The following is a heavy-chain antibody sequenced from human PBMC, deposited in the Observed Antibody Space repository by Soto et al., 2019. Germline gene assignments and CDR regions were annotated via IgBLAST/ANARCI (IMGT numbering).Heavy chain of an antibody. V-gene: IGHV4-59*01. D-gene: IGHD1-1*01. CDR2: IYYSGST. J-gene: IGHJ6*02. CDR3: ARDRSTGTPQGYYYGMDV. CDR1: GGSISPYY. Sequence: SETLSLTCTVSGGSISPYYWIWIRQPPGKALEWIGFIYYSGSTHYSPSLESRVTISVDTSKNQFSLKLTSVTAADTAVYFCARDRSTGTPQGYYYGMDVWGQGTTVTVSS.